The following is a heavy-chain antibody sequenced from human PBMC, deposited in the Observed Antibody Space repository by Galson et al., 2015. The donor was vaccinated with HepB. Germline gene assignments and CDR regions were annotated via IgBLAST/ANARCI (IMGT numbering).Heavy chain of an antibody. J-gene: IGHJ6*02. CDR1: GFTFSSYA. Sequence: SLRLSCAASGFTFSSYAMHWVRQAPGKGLEWVAVISYDGSNKYYADSVKGRFTISRDNSKNTLYLQMNSLRAEDTAVYYCARGLFITMVRGRGMDVWGQGTTVTVSS. CDR3: ARGLFITMVRGRGMDV. V-gene: IGHV3-30*04. D-gene: IGHD3-10*01. CDR2: ISYDGSNK.